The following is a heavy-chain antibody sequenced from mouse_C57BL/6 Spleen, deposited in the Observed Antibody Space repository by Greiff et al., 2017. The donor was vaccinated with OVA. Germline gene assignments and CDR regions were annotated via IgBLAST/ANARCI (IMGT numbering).Heavy chain of an antibody. V-gene: IGHV1-55*01. CDR1: GYTFTSYW. Sequence: QVQLKQSGAELVKPGASVKMSCKASGYTFTSYWITWVKQRPGQGLEWIGDIYPGSGSTNYNEKFKSKATLTVDTSSSTAYMQLSSLTSEDSAVYYCARNYDGYFAYWGQGTLVTVSA. CDR3: ARNYDGYFAY. CDR2: IYPGSGST. D-gene: IGHD2-3*01. J-gene: IGHJ3*01.